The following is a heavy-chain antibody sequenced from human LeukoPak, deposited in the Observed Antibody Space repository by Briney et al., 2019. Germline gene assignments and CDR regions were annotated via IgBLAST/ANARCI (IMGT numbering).Heavy chain of an antibody. CDR1: GVTFSTYW. J-gene: IGHJ4*02. CDR3: ARGGSFQAVAAGD. D-gene: IGHD6-19*01. V-gene: IGHV3-7*01. Sequence: GGSLRLSCAASGVTFSTYWMNWVRQAPGKGLEWVANIKQDGSERYYVDSVKGRFTISRDNAENSLYLQMNSLRAEDTAVYYCARGGSFQAVAAGDWGQGTLVTVSS. CDR2: IKQDGSER.